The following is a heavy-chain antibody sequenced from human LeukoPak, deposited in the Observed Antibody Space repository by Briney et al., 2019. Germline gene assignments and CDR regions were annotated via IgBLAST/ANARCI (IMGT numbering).Heavy chain of an antibody. Sequence: GGSLRLSCAASGFTFSSYSMNWVRQAPGKGLEWVSSISSSSSYIYYADSVKGRFTISRDNAKNSLYLQMNSLRAEDTAVYYRARGGSSWYGAFDIWGQGTMVTVSS. CDR2: ISSSSSYI. J-gene: IGHJ3*02. V-gene: IGHV3-21*01. CDR1: GFTFSSYS. CDR3: ARGGSSWYGAFDI. D-gene: IGHD6-13*01.